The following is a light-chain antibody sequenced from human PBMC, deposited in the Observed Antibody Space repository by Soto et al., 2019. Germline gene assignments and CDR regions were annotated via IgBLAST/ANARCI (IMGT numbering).Light chain of an antibody. Sequence: EIVLTQSPATLSLSPGERATLSCRASQSVSTYLAWYQQKPGQAPRLLIYDASNRATGIPARFNGSGSGTDFTLTISTLEPEDFAVYYCQQRRNWPPMYTFGQGTKREI. CDR3: QQRRNWPPMYT. J-gene: IGKJ2*01. CDR1: QSVSTY. V-gene: IGKV3-11*01. CDR2: DAS.